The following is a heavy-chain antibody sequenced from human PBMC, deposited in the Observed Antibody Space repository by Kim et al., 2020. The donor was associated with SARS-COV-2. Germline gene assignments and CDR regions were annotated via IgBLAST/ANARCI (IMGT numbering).Heavy chain of an antibody. D-gene: IGHD3-16*01. J-gene: IGHJ6*02. V-gene: IGHV3-48*02. CDR1: GFTFNSYS. Sequence: GGSLRLSCTVSGFTFNSYSMNWVRQAPGKGLEWVSYISSSSSNVYYAGSVRGRFTISRDNAKNSLFLQMNSLRDDDTAVYYCARCPLSMTMARGMITTTLSDYYNMDVWGQGTTVTVSS. CDR2: ISSSSSNV. CDR3: ARCPLSMTMARGMITTTLSDYYNMDV.